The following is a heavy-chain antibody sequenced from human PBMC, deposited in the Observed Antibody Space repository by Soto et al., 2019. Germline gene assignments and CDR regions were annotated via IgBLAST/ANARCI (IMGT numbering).Heavy chain of an antibody. V-gene: IGHV1-69*06. CDR2: IIPIFGTA. J-gene: IGHJ4*02. CDR3: ASPSRGYSYEYYFDY. D-gene: IGHD5-18*01. CDR1: GGTFSSYA. Sequence: SVKVSCKASGGTFSSYAISWVRQAPGQGLEWMGGIIPIFGTANYAQKFQGRGTITADKSTSTAYMELSSLRSEDTAVYYCASPSRGYSYEYYFDYWGQGTLVTVSS.